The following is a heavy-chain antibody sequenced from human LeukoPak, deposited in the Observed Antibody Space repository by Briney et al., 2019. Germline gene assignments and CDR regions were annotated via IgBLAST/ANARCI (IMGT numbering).Heavy chain of an antibody. D-gene: IGHD4-17*01. CDR1: GYTLTGYY. J-gene: IGHJ4*02. Sequence: ASVKVSCKASGYTLTGYYMHWVRQAPGQGLEWMGWINPNSGGTNYAQKFQGRITMTRDTSISTAYMELSRLRSDDTAVYYCARVAPYGDYGDYWGQGTLVTVSS. CDR3: ARVAPYGDYGDY. V-gene: IGHV1-2*02. CDR2: INPNSGGT.